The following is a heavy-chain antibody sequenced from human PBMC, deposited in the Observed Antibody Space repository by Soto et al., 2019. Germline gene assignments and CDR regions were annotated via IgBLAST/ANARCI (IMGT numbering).Heavy chain of an antibody. CDR2: IYDSGST. CDR1: GVSTSGFY. D-gene: IGHD3-3*01. Sequence: QVRLQGSGPGLVRPSETLSLTCAVFGVSTSGFYWSWIRQPPGQGLESVGYIYDSGSTYYNPSLKSRVTVSLDSSKNQFSLKLTSVTAADTDIYYCARGHLWLEDWGQGTLVTVSS. V-gene: IGHV4-59*01. CDR3: ARGHLWLED. J-gene: IGHJ4*02.